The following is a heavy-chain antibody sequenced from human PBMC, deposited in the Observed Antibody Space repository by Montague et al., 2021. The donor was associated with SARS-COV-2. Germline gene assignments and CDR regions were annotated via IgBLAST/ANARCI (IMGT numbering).Heavy chain of an antibody. CDR2: IYYSGST. J-gene: IGHJ3*02. CDR3: ARVSDFWSGYYTAVGAFDI. Sequence: SETLSLTCTVSGGSISSYYWSWIRQPPGKGLERIGYIYYSGSTNYNPSLKSRVTIPVDTSKNQFSLKLSSVTAADAAVHYCARVSDFWSGYYTAVGAFDIWGQGTMVTVSS. D-gene: IGHD3-3*01. V-gene: IGHV4-59*01. CDR1: GGSISSYY.